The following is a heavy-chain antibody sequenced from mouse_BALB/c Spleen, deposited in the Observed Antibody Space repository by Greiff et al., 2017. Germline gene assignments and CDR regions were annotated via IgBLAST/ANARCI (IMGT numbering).Heavy chain of an antibody. V-gene: IGHV14-3*02. D-gene: IGHD1-1*01. CDR2: IDPANGNT. Sequence: EVKLVESGAELVKPGASVKLSCTASGFNIKDTYMHWVKQRPEQGLEWIGRIDPANGNTKYDPKFQGKATITADTSSNTAYLQLSSLTSEDTAVYYCASYYYGSSYGYFDVWGAGTTVTVSS. CDR1: GFNIKDTY. J-gene: IGHJ1*01. CDR3: ASYYYGSSYGYFDV.